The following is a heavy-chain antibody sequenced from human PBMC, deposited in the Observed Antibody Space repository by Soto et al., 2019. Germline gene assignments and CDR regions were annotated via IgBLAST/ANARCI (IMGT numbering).Heavy chain of an antibody. Sequence: QVPLVESGGGVVQPGRSLRLSCAASGFTFSSYGMHWVRQAPGKGLEWVAVISYDGSNKYYADSVKGRFTISRDNSKNTLYLQMNSLRAEDTAVYYCAKDGGNSYYFDYWGQGTLVTVSS. CDR1: GFTFSSYG. CDR2: ISYDGSNK. CDR3: AKDGGNSYYFDY. V-gene: IGHV3-30*18. J-gene: IGHJ4*02. D-gene: IGHD2-21*02.